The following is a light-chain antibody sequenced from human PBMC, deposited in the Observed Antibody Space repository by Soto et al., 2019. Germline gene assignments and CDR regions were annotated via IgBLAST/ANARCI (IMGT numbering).Light chain of an antibody. CDR3: PSFAPSRIYV. CDR2: EVP. Sequence: QSALTQPPSVAGSPGQSVTISCSGTSSDIGVFDLVAWYQQPPGRAPKLIIYEVPHRLSGLSYRFSGSKSGNTASLTISGLQAEDEGDYYRPSFAPSRIYVFGSGTKVTVL. J-gene: IGLJ1*01. V-gene: IGLV2-14*03. CDR1: SSDIGVFDL.